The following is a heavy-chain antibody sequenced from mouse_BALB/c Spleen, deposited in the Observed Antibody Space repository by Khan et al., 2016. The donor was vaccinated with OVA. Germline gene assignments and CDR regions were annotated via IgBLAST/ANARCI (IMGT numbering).Heavy chain of an antibody. CDR2: INPSTDYT. V-gene: IGHV1-7*01. CDR1: GYTFTSYW. D-gene: IGHD1-1*01. Sequence: QVQLQQSGAELAKPGASVKMSCKASGYTFTSYWMHWVKQRPGQGPEWIGYINPSTDYTEYNQKFKDKATLTVDKSSSTAYMQLTSLTSEDSAVYYCVNHGSSSAWFTYWGQGTLVTVSA. CDR3: VNHGSSSAWFTY. J-gene: IGHJ3*01.